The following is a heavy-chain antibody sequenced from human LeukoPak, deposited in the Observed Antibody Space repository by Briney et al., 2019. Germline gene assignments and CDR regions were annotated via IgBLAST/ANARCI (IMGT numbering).Heavy chain of an antibody. CDR2: ISPNSGGT. D-gene: IGHD3-10*01. V-gene: IGHV1-2*02. CDR3: ARVDSITMVRGVTPFDY. CDR1: GYTFTGYY. Sequence: ASVKVSCKASGYTFTGYYMHWVRQAPGQGLEWMGWISPNSGGTNYAQKFQGRVTMTRDTSISTAYMELSRLRSDDTAVYYCARVDSITMVRGVTPFDYWGQGTLVTVSS. J-gene: IGHJ4*02.